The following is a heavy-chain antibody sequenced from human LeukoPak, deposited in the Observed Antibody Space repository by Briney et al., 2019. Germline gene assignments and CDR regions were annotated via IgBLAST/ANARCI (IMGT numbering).Heavy chain of an antibody. CDR3: ARQTGSGLFTLP. J-gene: IGHJ4*02. Sequence: SETLSLTCSDSGVSISTSNSYWGWIRQPPGKGLKWIGSMYYTGNTYYNASLKSRVTISIDTSKNQISLRLTSVTATDTAMYYCARQTGSGLFTLPGGQGTLVTVSS. D-gene: IGHD3/OR15-3a*01. CDR2: MYYTGNT. CDR1: GVSISTSNSY. V-gene: IGHV4-39*01.